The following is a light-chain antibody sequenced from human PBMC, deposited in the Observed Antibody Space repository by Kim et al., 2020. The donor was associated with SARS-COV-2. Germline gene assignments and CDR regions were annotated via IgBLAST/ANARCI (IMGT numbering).Light chain of an antibody. CDR2: DVT. Sequence: QSITISCTGTSSDVGAYNDVSCYQQHPGAPPQLMIYDVTQRPSGLSRLSSGSKAGNAASLTISGHQAEDEAYYCCASYTTSLTWVFGGGTQLTVL. CDR3: ASYTTSLTWV. V-gene: IGLV2-14*04. CDR1: SSDVGAYND. J-gene: IGLJ3*02.